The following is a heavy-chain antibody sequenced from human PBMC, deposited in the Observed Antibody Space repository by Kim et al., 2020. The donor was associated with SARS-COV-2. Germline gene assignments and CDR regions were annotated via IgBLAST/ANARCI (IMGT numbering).Heavy chain of an antibody. Sequence: GGSLRLSCAASGFKVSRNDMSWVRQAPGKGLEWVSAISGSRGSTYYADSVKGRFTISRDNSKNTLYLQMNSLRAEDTAVYYCALLQKQLWPRGYFDYWGQGTLVTVSS. V-gene: IGHV3-23*01. D-gene: IGHD4-4*01. J-gene: IGHJ4*02. CDR2: ISGSRGST. CDR3: ALLQKQLWPRGYFDY. CDR1: GFKVSRND.